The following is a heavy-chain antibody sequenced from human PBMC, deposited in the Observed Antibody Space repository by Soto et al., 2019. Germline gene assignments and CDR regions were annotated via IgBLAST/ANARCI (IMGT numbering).Heavy chain of an antibody. Sequence: QVRLVQSGAEVKKPGASVTVSCKTSGYTFTSYGINWVRQAPGPRLEWMGWINADNGNTKYSQKLQGRVTITRDTYASTAYMELSSLSSEDTAIYYCARDVFSSARHYYIDVWGKWITVSVSS. CDR3: ARDVFSSARHYYIDV. CDR1: GYTFTSYG. D-gene: IGHD6-19*01. V-gene: IGHV1-3*01. CDR2: INADNGNT. J-gene: IGHJ6*03.